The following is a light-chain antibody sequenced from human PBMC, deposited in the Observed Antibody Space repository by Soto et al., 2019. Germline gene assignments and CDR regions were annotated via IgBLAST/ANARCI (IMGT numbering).Light chain of an antibody. J-gene: IGKJ1*01. CDR2: LGS. Sequence: DIVMTQSPLSLPVTPGEPASISCRSSQSLLHSNGYNYLDWYLQKPGQSPQLLIYLGSNRASGVPDRFSGSGSGTDFTLKISRVEDEDVGVYYCMQALQTPLTFGQGTKVEIK. V-gene: IGKV2-28*01. CDR1: QSLLHSNGYNY. CDR3: MQALQTPLT.